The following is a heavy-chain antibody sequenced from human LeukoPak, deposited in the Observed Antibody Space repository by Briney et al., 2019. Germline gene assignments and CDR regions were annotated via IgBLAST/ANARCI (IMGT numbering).Heavy chain of an antibody. CDR3: ARGWELNARFFDY. D-gene: IGHD1-26*01. CDR1: SYTFTPCF. J-gene: IGHJ4*02. Sequence: ASVKVSCKAASYTFTPCFLHWVRQAPGQGLEWMGRINPNNGGTNYPQKFHGRVTMTRDTSINTAYMELSSLKTDDSAVYYCARGWELNARFFDYWGQGTLVAVSS. V-gene: IGHV1-2*06. CDR2: INPNNGGT.